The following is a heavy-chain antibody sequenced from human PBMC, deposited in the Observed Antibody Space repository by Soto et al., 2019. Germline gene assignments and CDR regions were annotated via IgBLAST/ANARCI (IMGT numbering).Heavy chain of an antibody. D-gene: IGHD6-13*01. CDR3: ASSSWYGLGPFDY. V-gene: IGHV3-53*01. CDR2: IYSGGST. CDR1: GFTVSSNY. Sequence: EVQLVESGGGLIQPGGSLRLSCAASGFTVSSNYMSWVRQAPGKGLEWVSVIYSGGSTYYADSVKGRFTISRDNSKNSLYLQMNSLRAEDTAVYYCASSSWYGLGPFDYWGQGTLVTVSS. J-gene: IGHJ4*02.